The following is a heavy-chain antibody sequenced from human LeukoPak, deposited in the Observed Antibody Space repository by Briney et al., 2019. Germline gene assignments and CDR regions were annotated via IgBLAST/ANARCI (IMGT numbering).Heavy chain of an antibody. Sequence: GGSLRLSCAASEFTFKYWMHWVRQAPGKGLVWVSRINGDGTRRDYVDSVKGRFTILRDNAKNTVNLQMNSLREEDTAVYYCVRETDCTGGSCYLSHWFDPWGQGTLVTVSS. J-gene: IGHJ5*02. V-gene: IGHV3-74*01. CDR1: EFTFKYW. CDR2: INGDGTRR. CDR3: VRETDCTGGSCYLSHWFDP. D-gene: IGHD2-15*01.